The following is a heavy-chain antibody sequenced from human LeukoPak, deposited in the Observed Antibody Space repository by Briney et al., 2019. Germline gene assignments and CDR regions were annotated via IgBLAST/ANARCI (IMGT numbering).Heavy chain of an antibody. V-gene: IGHV3-21*01. CDR2: ISSSSSYI. J-gene: IGHJ4*02. D-gene: IGHD3-9*01. Sequence: PGGSLRLSCAASGFTFSSYSMNWVRQAPGKGLEWVSSISSSSSYIYYADSVEGRFTISRDNSKNTLYLQMNSLRAEDTAAYYCAKGYDILTLIYWGQGTLVTVSS. CDR3: AKGYDILTLIY. CDR1: GFTFSSYS.